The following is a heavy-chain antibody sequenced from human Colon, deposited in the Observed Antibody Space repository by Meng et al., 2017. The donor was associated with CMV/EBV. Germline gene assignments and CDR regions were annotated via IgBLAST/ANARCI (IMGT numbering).Heavy chain of an antibody. CDR3: ARSLEPSSFYHYGMDV. Sequence: GESLKISCAASGFTFGSYAMSWVRQAPGRGLEWVSTISGNGGVTYYADSVKGRLIVSRDTSKKTLFLQMDGLRAEDTAVYFCARSLEPSSFYHYGMDVWGQGTTVTVSS. J-gene: IGHJ6*02. CDR2: ISGNGGVT. CDR1: GFTFGSYA. D-gene: IGHD2-2*01. V-gene: IGHV3-23*01.